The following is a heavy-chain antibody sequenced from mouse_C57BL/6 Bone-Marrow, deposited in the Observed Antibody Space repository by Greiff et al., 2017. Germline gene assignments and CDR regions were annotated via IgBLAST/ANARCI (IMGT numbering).Heavy chain of an antibody. CDR1: GYTFTSYW. CDR2: IHPNSGST. Sequence: QVQLQQPGAELVKPGASVKLSCKASGYTFTSYWMHWVKQRPGQGLAWIGMIHPNSGSTTYHEKFKSKATLTVDKSSSTAYMQLSSLTSEDSAVYYCAREGYYYGSYYFDYWGQGTTLTVSS. J-gene: IGHJ2*01. CDR3: AREGYYYGSYYFDY. D-gene: IGHD1-1*01. V-gene: IGHV1-64*01.